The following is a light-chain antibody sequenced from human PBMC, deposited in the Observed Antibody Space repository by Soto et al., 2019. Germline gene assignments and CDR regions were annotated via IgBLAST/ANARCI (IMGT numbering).Light chain of an antibody. CDR1: QTVRDNY. CDR2: DAS. CDR3: QQRSNWPPIT. V-gene: IGKV3-11*01. J-gene: IGKJ5*01. Sequence: EFVLTQSPCTLSLSPGERATLSCRASQTVRDNYLAWYQQKPGQAPRLLIYDASNRATGIPARFSGSGSGTDFTLTISSLEPEDFAVYYCQQRSNWPPITFGQGTRLEI.